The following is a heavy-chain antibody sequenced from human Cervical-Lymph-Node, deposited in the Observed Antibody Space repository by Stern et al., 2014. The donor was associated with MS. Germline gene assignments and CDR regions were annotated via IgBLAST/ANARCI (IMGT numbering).Heavy chain of an antibody. Sequence: EVQLVQSGGGLVQPGGSLRLSCAASGFTVSSNYMSWVRQAPGQGMEWVSVIFSGGSTYYADPAKGRFTISRHNSKNTLYLQMNSLRAEDTAVYYCARAFLDSSGGPYAFDIWGQGTMVTVSS. V-gene: IGHV3-53*04. J-gene: IGHJ3*02. CDR1: GFTVSSNY. CDR3: ARAFLDSSGGPYAFDI. D-gene: IGHD3-22*01. CDR2: IFSGGST.